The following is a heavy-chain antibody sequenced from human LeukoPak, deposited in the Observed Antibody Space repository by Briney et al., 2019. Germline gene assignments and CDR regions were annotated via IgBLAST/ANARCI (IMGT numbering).Heavy chain of an antibody. J-gene: IGHJ4*02. Sequence: ASVKVSCKASGGTFSSYAISWVRQAPGQGLEWMGGIIPIFGTANYAQKFQGRVTITADESTSTAYMELSSLRSEDTAVYYCARSSEGITIFGVVIPFDYWGQGTLVTVSS. V-gene: IGHV1-69*13. CDR1: GGTFSSYA. CDR3: ARSSEGITIFGVVIPFDY. D-gene: IGHD3-3*01. CDR2: IIPIFGTA.